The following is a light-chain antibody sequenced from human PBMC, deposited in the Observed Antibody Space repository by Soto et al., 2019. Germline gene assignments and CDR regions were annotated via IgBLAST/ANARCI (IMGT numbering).Light chain of an antibody. Sequence: EIVLTQSPDTLSLSPGERATVSCRASQSVSRSNLAWYQHKPDQAPRLLIYGTSNRATGIPDRFTGSGSGTDLTLTISSLEPEDFAVYYCEQYGSSPPSITFGQGTRLE. J-gene: IGKJ5*01. CDR1: QSVSRSN. CDR3: EQYGSSPPSIT. V-gene: IGKV3-20*01. CDR2: GTS.